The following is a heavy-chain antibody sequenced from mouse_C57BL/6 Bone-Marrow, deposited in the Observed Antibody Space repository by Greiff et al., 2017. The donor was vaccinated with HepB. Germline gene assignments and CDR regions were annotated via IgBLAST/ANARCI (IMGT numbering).Heavy chain of an antibody. J-gene: IGHJ3*01. V-gene: IGHV5-4*01. CDR2: ISDGGSYT. Sequence: EVQRVESGGGLVKPGGSLKLSCAASGFTFSSYAMSWVRQTPEKRLEWVATISDGGSYTYYPDNVKGRFTISRDNAKNNLYLQMSHLKSEDTAMYYCAGGALSGFAYWGQGTLVTVSA. CDR3: AGGALSGFAY. D-gene: IGHD6-5*01. CDR1: GFTFSSYA.